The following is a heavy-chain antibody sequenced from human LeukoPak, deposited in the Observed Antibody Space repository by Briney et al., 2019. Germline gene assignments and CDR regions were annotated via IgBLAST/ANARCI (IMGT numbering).Heavy chain of an antibody. Sequence: GGSLRLSCTVSGFTVSSNSMSWVRQAPGKGLEWVSRIHTDGISTTYADSVKGRFTISRDNAKNTLYLQMNSLRAEDTAVYYCASGELDSLYYFDYWGQGTLVTVSS. J-gene: IGHJ4*02. CDR2: IHTDGIST. D-gene: IGHD1-1*01. CDR3: ASGELDSLYYFDY. CDR1: GFTVSSNS. V-gene: IGHV3-74*01.